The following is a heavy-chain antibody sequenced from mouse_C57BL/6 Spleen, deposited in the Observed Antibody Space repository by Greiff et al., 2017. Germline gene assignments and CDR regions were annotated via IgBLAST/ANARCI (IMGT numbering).Heavy chain of an antibody. CDR1: GFNITDYY. Sequence: VQLQQSGAELVKPGASVKLSCTASGFNITDYYMHWVKQRPEQGLEWIGRIDPEDGETKYAPKFQGKATLTADTSSNTAYLQRSSLTSDDTAVYYCARGGAMGYWGQGTSVTVSS. V-gene: IGHV14-2*01. CDR2: IDPEDGET. J-gene: IGHJ4*01. CDR3: ARGGAMGY.